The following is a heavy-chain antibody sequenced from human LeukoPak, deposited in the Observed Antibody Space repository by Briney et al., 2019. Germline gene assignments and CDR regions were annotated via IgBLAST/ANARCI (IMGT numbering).Heavy chain of an antibody. CDR2: IWYDGSNK. CDR3: TDQLSGAFDI. V-gene: IGHV3-33*01. D-gene: IGHD2-2*01. J-gene: IGHJ3*02. Sequence: GRSLRLSCAASGFTFSSYGMHWVRQAPGKGLEWVAVIWYDGSNKYYADSVKGRFTISRDNSKNTLYLQMNSLRAEDTAVYYCTDQLSGAFDIWGQGTMVTVSS. CDR1: GFTFSSYG.